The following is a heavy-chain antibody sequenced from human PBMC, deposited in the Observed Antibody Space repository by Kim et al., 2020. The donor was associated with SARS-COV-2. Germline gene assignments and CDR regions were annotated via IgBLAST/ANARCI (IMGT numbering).Heavy chain of an antibody. D-gene: IGHD6-19*01. Sequence: YGDSVKGRFTISRANAKNTLYLQMNSLTAEDTAVYYCARRQFTSGWYYFDYWGQGTLVTVSS. V-gene: IGHV3-74*01. J-gene: IGHJ4*02. CDR3: ARRQFTSGWYYFDY.